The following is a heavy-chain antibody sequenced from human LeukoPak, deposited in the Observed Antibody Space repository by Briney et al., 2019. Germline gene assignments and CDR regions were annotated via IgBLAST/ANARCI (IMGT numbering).Heavy chain of an antibody. CDR3: ARYYDFWSGSNWFDP. CDR1: GGSISTSSYY. J-gene: IGHJ6*04. CDR2: IFYSGST. Sequence: SETLSLTCTVSGGSISTSSYYWGWVRQPPGKGLEWIGNIFYSGSTYYSPSLKSRVTISLDTSRNQFSLKLNSVTAADTAVYYCARYYDFWSGSNWFDPWGKGTTVTISS. D-gene: IGHD3-3*01. V-gene: IGHV4-39*07.